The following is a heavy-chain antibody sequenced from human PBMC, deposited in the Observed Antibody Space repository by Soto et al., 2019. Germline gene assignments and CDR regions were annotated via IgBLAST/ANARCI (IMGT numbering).Heavy chain of an antibody. CDR3: ARDRMTIFGVVTDGGMYV. D-gene: IGHD3-3*01. CDR1: GYTFTSYG. J-gene: IGHJ6*02. Sequence: QVQLVQSGAEVKKPGASVKVSCKASGYTFTSYGISWVRQAPGQGLEWMGWISAYNGNTNYAQKLQGRVTMTTDTSTSTAYMELRSLRSDDMAVYYCARDRMTIFGVVTDGGMYVWGQGNTLTVSS. CDR2: ISAYNGNT. V-gene: IGHV1-18*03.